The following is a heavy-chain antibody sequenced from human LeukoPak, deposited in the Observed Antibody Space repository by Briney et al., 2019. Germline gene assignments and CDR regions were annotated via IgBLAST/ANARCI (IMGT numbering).Heavy chain of an antibody. CDR2: ISGSSSTI. D-gene: IGHD2-15*01. J-gene: IGHJ4*02. Sequence: GGSLRLSCAASGFIFGNFWMGWVRQAPGKGLEWVSYISGSSSTIYYADSVKGRFTISRDNAKNSLYLQMNSLRAEDTAVYYCARGGYYFDYWGQGTLVTVSS. V-gene: IGHV3-48*01. CDR3: ARGGYYFDY. CDR1: GFIFGNFW.